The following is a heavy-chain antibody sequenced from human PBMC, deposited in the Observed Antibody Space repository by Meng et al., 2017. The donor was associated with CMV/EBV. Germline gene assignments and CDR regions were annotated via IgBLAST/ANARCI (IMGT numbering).Heavy chain of an antibody. Sequence: ASVKVSCKASGYTFTGYYMHWVRQAPGQGLEWMGWINPNSGGTNYAQKFQGRVTMTKDTSISTAYMELSRLRSDDTAVYYCARGGIAVAGTYDYWGQGTLVTVSS. D-gene: IGHD6-19*01. V-gene: IGHV1-2*02. J-gene: IGHJ4*02. CDR1: GYTFTGYY. CDR2: INPNSGGT. CDR3: ARGGIAVAGTYDY.